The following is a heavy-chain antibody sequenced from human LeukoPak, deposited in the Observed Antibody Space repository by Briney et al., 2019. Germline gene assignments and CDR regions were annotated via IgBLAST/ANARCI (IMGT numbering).Heavy chain of an antibody. CDR3: ATYSSASDAFDI. CDR1: GGSINNYY. V-gene: IGHV4-4*07. J-gene: IGHJ3*02. CDR2: IYTSGNTNY. D-gene: IGHD3-22*01. Sequence: KPSETLSLTCTVSGGSINNYYWSWIRQPAGKGLEWIGRIYTSGNTNYNYNPSLKSRVSMSIDTSKNQFSLKLSSVAAADTAFYYCATYSSASDAFDIWGQGTKVTVSS.